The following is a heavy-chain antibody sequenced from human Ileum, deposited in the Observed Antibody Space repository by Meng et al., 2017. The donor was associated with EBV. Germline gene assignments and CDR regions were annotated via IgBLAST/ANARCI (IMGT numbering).Heavy chain of an antibody. J-gene: IGHJ4*02. V-gene: IGHV4-4*02. CDR3: ARVGQWLPIDY. CDR2: IYHSGIT. D-gene: IGHD6-19*01. Sequence: QVPLQASGPGLVKPSGTLSSSCAVSGGSISSSNWWSWVRQPPGKGLEWIGEIYHSGITNYNPSLKSRVTISVDKSKNQFSLNLSSVTAADTAVYYCARVGQWLPIDYWGQGTLVTVSS. CDR1: GGSISSSNW.